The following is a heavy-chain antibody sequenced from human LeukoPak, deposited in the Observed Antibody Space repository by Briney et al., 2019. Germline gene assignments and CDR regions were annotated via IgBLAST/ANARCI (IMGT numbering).Heavy chain of an antibody. CDR3: ARDLTTVTTAVFAY. CDR2: ISSSSTYI. Sequence: GGSLRLSCAASGFTFSSYSMNWVRQAPGKGLEWVSSISSSSTYIYYANSVKGRFTISRDKAKNSLYLQMNSLRAEDTAVYYCARDLTTVTTAVFAYWGQGTLVTVSS. V-gene: IGHV3-21*06. D-gene: IGHD4-11*01. CDR1: GFTFSSYS. J-gene: IGHJ4*02.